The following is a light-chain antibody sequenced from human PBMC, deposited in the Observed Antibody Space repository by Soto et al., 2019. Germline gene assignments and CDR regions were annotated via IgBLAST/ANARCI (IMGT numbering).Light chain of an antibody. CDR1: QRLSSNS. CDR2: GAS. CDR3: QQRSNWPPN. J-gene: IGKJ5*01. V-gene: IGKV3D-20*02. Sequence: EIVLTQSPGTLSLSPGETATLSCGASQRLSSNSLAWYQQRPGQAPRLLIYGASSRATGIPDRFSGSGSGTDFTLTISRPEPKDFAVYYCQQRSNWPPNFGQGTRLEIK.